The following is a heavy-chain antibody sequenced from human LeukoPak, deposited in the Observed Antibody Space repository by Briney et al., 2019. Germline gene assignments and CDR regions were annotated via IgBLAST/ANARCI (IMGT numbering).Heavy chain of an antibody. CDR1: GYTFTHSW. Sequence: GGSLRLSCAASGYTFTHSWMSWVRQAPGKGLEWVANIKQDGSEKYYVHSVEGRFTISRDNAKNSLSLQMNSLRGEDTAVYYCVRALGSSSADSWGQGTLVTVSS. V-gene: IGHV3-7*01. CDR3: VRALGSSSADS. J-gene: IGHJ4*02. CDR2: IKQDGSEK. D-gene: IGHD6-6*01.